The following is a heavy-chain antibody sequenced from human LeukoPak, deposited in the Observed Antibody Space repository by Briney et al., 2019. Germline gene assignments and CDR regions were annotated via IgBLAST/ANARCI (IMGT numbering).Heavy chain of an antibody. J-gene: IGHJ4*02. Sequence: GGSLRLSCAASGFTLSSNWMHWARQAPGKGLVWVSRINSDGSTTTYADSVKGRFTISRDNAKNTLYLQMSSLRAEDTAVYYCARDLAYGGDYWGQGTLVTVSS. D-gene: IGHD4-17*01. CDR1: GFTLSSNW. CDR2: INSDGSTT. CDR3: ARDLAYGGDY. V-gene: IGHV3-74*01.